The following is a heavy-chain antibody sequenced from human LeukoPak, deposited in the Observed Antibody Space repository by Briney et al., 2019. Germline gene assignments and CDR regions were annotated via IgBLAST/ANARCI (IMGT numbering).Heavy chain of an antibody. Sequence: SSETLSLTCTVSGASITSYYWGWIRQPPGKGLEWIGYIYYSGSTSYSPSLKSRVTISIDTSKTQFSLKLTSVTAADAAVYYCASNFGISAGSVYDIWGQGTMVTVSS. V-gene: IGHV4-59*01. CDR1: GASITSYY. J-gene: IGHJ3*02. CDR3: ASNFGISAGSVYDI. D-gene: IGHD1-14*01. CDR2: IYYSGST.